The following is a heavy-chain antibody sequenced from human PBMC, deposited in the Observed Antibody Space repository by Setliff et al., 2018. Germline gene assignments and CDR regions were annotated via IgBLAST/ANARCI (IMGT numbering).Heavy chain of an antibody. CDR1: GFSLSTSGVG. D-gene: IGHD3-10*01. CDR3: ARINMVRGVPPHLDY. CDR2: IYWNDDK. J-gene: IGHJ4*02. Sequence: SGPTLVNPTQTLTLTCTFSGFSLSTSGVGVGWSRQPPGKALEWLALIYWNDDKRYSPSLKSSLTITKDTSKNQVALTMTNMDPMDTATYYCARINMVRGVPPHLDYWGQGTLVTVSS. V-gene: IGHV2-5*01.